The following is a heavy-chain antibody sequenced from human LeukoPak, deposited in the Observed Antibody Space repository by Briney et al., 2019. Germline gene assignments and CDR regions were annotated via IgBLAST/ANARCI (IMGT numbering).Heavy chain of an antibody. J-gene: IGHJ4*02. CDR3: ARHEGYGEVGY. CDR2: ISGSGGST. V-gene: IGHV3-23*01. Sequence: PGGSLRLSCAASGFTFRNYAMSWVRQAPGEGLEWVSGISGSGGSTYYADSVKGRFTISRDNSKNTLYLQMNSLRAEDTAVYYCARHEGYGEVGYWGQGTLVTVSS. D-gene: IGHD4-17*01. CDR1: GFTFRNYA.